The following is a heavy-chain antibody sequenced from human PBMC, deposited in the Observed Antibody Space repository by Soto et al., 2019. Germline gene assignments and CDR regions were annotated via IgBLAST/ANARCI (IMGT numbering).Heavy chain of an antibody. Sequence: NPSETLSLTCTVSGVTVSSDAYYWSRIRQHPGKGLEWIGNIYHTGSTYYSPSLKSRVVISLDTSNNQFSLTLTSVTAADTAVYYCARYRFSGNKWSKFDYWGRGXLVTVSS. CDR1: GVTVSSDAYY. J-gene: IGHJ4*02. V-gene: IGHV4-31*03. D-gene: IGHD3-16*02. CDR3: ARYRFSGNKWSKFDY. CDR2: IYHTGST.